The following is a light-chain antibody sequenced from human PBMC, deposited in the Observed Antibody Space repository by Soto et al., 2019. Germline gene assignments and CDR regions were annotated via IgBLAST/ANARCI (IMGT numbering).Light chain of an antibody. J-gene: IGKJ2*01. CDR1: QDISNY. CDR3: PQYDNLLT. CDR2: DAS. Sequence: DIQMTQSPSSQSASVGDRVTITCQASQDISNYLNWNQQKPGKAPKLLIYDASNLETGVPSRFSGSGSGTDFTFTISSLQPEDIATYYCPQYDNLLTFGQGTKLEIK. V-gene: IGKV1-33*01.